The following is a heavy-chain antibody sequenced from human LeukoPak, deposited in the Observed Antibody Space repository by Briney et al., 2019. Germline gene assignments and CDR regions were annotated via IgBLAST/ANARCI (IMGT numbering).Heavy chain of an antibody. D-gene: IGHD2-15*01. V-gene: IGHV3-23*01. J-gene: IGHJ4*02. CDR2: ITGSGGNT. CDR3: AKGRGYCSGGSCYSGFDY. Sequence: PGGSLRLSCAASGFTFSSYAMSWVRQAPGKGLEWVSTITGSGGNTYYADSVKGRFTISRDNSKNTLYLQMNSLRVEDTAVYYCAKGRGYCSGGSCYSGFDYWGQGTLVTVSS. CDR1: GFTFSSYA.